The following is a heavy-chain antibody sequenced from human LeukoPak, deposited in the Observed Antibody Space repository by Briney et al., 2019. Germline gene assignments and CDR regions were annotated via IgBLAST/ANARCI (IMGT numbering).Heavy chain of an antibody. CDR1: GFTFSSYA. J-gene: IGHJ3*02. V-gene: IGHV3-30*04. D-gene: IGHD3-3*01. Sequence: GGSLRLSCAASGFTFSSYAMHWVRQAPGKGLEWVAVISYDGSNKYYADSVEGRFTISRDNSKNTLYLQMNSLRAEDTAVYYCARVRYYDFWSGYRDAFDIWGQGTMVTVSS. CDR3: ARVRYYDFWSGYRDAFDI. CDR2: ISYDGSNK.